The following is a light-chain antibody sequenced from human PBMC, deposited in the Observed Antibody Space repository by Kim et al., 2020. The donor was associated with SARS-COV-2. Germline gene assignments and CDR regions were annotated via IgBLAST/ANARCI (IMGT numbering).Light chain of an antibody. CDR1: SGCVGGYNS. CDR3: SSYTGTDNPFV. Sequence: QSTTTPCPGPSGCVGGYNSVSWYQQHPGKAPKLMIYQVSKRPSGVPDRFSGSKSGNTASLTVSGLQAEDEADYYCSSYTGTDNPFVFGTGTKVTVL. V-gene: IGLV2-8*01. J-gene: IGLJ1*01. CDR2: QVS.